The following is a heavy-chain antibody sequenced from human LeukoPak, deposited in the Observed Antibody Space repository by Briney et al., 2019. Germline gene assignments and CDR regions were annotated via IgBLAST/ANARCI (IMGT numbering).Heavy chain of an antibody. CDR2: IYYSGST. D-gene: IGHD3/OR15-3a*01. V-gene: IGHV4-61*01. CDR3: ARDWTDHDYFAY. J-gene: IGHJ4*02. Sequence: SETLSLTCTVSGGSVSSGSFYWSWIRQPPGKGLEWIGYIYYSGSTNYNPSLKSRVTISVDTSKNQFSLKVTSVTAADTAVYYCARDWTDHDYFAYWGQGILVTVSS. CDR1: GGSVSSGSFY.